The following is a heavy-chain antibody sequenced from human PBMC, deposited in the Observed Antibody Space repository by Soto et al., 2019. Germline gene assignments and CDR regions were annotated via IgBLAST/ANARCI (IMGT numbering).Heavy chain of an antibody. Sequence: ASVKVSCKASGYTFTSYGISWVRQAPGQGLEWMGWISAYNGNTNYAQKLQGRVTMTTDTSTSTAYMELRSLRSDDTAVYYCATVYSYGPDRAPFDYWGQGTLVTAPQ. D-gene: IGHD5-18*01. CDR3: ATVYSYGPDRAPFDY. V-gene: IGHV1-18*01. J-gene: IGHJ4*02. CDR2: ISAYNGNT. CDR1: GYTFTSYG.